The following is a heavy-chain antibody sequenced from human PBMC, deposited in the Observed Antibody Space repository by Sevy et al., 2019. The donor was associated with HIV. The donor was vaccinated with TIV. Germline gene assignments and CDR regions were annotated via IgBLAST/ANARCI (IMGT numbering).Heavy chain of an antibody. CDR3: ARDPAMPPRGY. CDR2: INSDGSST. CDR1: GFGFSNYW. D-gene: IGHD2-2*01. Sequence: GGSLRLSCAASGFGFSNYWMHWVRQVPGKGLVWVSRINSDGSSTSYADFVKGRFAISRDNAENTLYLQVNSLRAEDTALYYCARDPAMPPRGYWGQGTLVTVSS. V-gene: IGHV3-74*01. J-gene: IGHJ4*02.